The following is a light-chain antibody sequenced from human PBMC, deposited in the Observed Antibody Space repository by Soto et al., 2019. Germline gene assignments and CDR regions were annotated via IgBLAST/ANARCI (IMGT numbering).Light chain of an antibody. CDR2: NNN. CDR1: RSNIGSQV. CDR3: CLYTSFFSF. Sequence: QSVLTQPPSASGAPGQRVTISCSGSRSNIGSQVVQWFQHIPGTAPKLLMQNNNERPSGVPDRFSGSKSGTSASLTVSGLQSDDEADYFCCLYTSFFSFFGGGTKVTVL. J-gene: IGLJ2*01. V-gene: IGLV1-44*01.